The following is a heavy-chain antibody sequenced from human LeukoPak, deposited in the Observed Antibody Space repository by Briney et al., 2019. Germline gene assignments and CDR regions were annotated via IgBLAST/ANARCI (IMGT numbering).Heavy chain of an antibody. J-gene: IGHJ4*02. D-gene: IGHD5-18*01. CDR3: GRDVGFSYGSGLAFLDY. CDR2: IYYSGST. V-gene: IGHV4-59*12. CDR1: GGSISSYY. Sequence: SETLSLTCTVSGGSISSYYWSWIRQPPGKGREWSGYIYYSGSTYYNPSLKSRVTISVDTSKNQFSLKLSSVTAADTAVYYCGRDVGFSYGSGLAFLDYWGQGNLVTVSS.